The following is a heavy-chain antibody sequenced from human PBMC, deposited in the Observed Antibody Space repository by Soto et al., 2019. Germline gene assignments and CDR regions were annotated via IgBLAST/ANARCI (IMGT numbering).Heavy chain of an antibody. CDR2: ISSNGGST. D-gene: IGHD3-10*01. J-gene: IGHJ4*02. CDR1: GFTFSSYA. Sequence: GGSLRLSCSASGFTFSSYAMHWVRQAPGKGLEYVSAISSNGGSTYYADSVKGRFTISRDNSKNTLYLQMSSLRAEETAVYYCANGGSFSPPQIDYWGQGTLVTVSS. CDR3: ANGGSFSPPQIDY. V-gene: IGHV3-64D*08.